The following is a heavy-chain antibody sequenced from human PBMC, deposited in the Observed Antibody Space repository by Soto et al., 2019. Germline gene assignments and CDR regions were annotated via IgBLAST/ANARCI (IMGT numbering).Heavy chain of an antibody. V-gene: IGHV3-23*01. CDR1: GFTFSSYA. Sequence: EVQLLESGGGLVQPGGSLRLSCAASGFTFSSYAMSWVRQAPGKGLEWVSAISGSGGSTYYADSVKGRFTISRDNSKNTLYLQMNSLRAEDTAVYYCAKVQAQLLTPFTWGYDAFDICGQGTMVTVSS. J-gene: IGHJ3*02. D-gene: IGHD6-6*01. CDR2: ISGSGGST. CDR3: AKVQAQLLTPFTWGYDAFDI.